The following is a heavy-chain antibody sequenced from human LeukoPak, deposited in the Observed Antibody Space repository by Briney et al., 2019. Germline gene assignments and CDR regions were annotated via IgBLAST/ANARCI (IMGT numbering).Heavy chain of an antibody. D-gene: IGHD6-19*01. CDR3: ARVARKMWLARWEYFDY. CDR2: INPNSGGT. Sequence: ASVKVSCKASGYTFTGYYMHWVRQAPGQGLEWMGWINPNSGGTNYAQKFQGWVTMTRDTSISTAYMELSRLRSDDTAVYYCARVARKMWLARWEYFDYWGQGTLVTVSS. V-gene: IGHV1-2*04. J-gene: IGHJ4*02. CDR1: GYTFTGYY.